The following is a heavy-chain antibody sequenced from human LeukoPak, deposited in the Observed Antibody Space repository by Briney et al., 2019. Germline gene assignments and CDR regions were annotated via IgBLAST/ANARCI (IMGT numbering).Heavy chain of an antibody. J-gene: IGHJ5*02. V-gene: IGHV3-30*02. D-gene: IGHD3-9*01. CDR1: GFTFSSYG. Sequence: PGGSLRLSCAASGFTFSSYGMHWVRQAPGKGLEWVAFIRYDGSNKYYADSVKGRFTISRDNAKNSLYLQMNSLRAEDTAVYYCARARDGIRYFDWLESSEGDWFDPWGQGTLVTVSS. CDR3: ARARDGIRYFDWLESSEGDWFDP. CDR2: IRYDGSNK.